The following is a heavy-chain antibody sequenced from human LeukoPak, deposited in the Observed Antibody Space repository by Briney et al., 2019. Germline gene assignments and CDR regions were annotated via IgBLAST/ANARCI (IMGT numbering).Heavy chain of an antibody. J-gene: IGHJ4*02. D-gene: IGHD2-15*01. CDR2: ISWNSGSI. CDR1: GFTFDDYA. Sequence: GGSLRLSCAASGFTFDDYAMHWVRQAPGKGLEWVSGISWNSGSIGYADSVKGRFTISRDNAKNSLYVQMNSLRAEDTAVYYCARARYCSSGNCYCDYWGQGTLVTVSS. CDR3: ARARYCSSGNCYCDY. V-gene: IGHV3-9*01.